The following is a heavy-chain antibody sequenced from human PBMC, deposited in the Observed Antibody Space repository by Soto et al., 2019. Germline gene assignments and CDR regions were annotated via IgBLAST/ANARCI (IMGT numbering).Heavy chain of an antibody. V-gene: IGHV3-7*01. D-gene: IGHD5-18*01. CDR2: IKQDGTEK. CDR3: ARGDTPMITGMDSFDI. Sequence: GALRLSCAASGFTFSRYWMNWVRQAPGKGLEWVANIKQDGTEKNYVDSVKGRFTISRDNARNSLYLQMDSLRAEDTAVYFCARGDTPMITGMDSFDIWGQGXMVTV. CDR1: GFTFSRYW. J-gene: IGHJ3*02.